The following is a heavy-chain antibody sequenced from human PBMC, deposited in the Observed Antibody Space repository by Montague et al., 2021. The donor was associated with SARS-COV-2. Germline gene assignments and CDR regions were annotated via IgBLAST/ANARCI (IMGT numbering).Heavy chain of an antibody. V-gene: IGHV3-23*01. J-gene: IGHJ3*02. CDR2: ISISDGNT. D-gene: IGHD6-13*01. CDR3: AKDRQLVGDDAFDI. CDR1: GFTFSSYA. Sequence: LRLSCAASGFTFSSYAMSWVRQAPGKGLEWVSTISISDGNTYYADSVKGRFTISRDKSKNTLYLQMNSLRAEDTAVYYCAKDRQLVGDDAFDIWGQGTMVTASS.